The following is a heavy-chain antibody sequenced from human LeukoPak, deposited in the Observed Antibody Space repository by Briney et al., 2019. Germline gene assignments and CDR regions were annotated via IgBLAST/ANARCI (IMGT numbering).Heavy chain of an antibody. V-gene: IGHV3-11*01. D-gene: IGHD1-20*01. CDR1: GFTFTDYY. CDR3: VRSAYNWNDVDY. CDR2: ISSTVITT. Sequence: PGESLRLSCVASGFTFTDYYMSWIRQAPGKGLEWVSYISSTVITTYYADSVKGRFTISRDNAKNSLYLQMNSLRAEDTAVYYCVRSAYNWNDVDYWGQGTLVTVSS. J-gene: IGHJ4*02.